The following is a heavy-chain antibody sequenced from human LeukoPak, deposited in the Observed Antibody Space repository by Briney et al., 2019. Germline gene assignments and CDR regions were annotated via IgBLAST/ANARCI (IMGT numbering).Heavy chain of an antibody. V-gene: IGHV3-23*01. CDR3: ARVRGPGFGWFDP. CDR1: GFTFSSYA. Sequence: GWSLRLSCAASGFTFSSYAMSWVRQAPGKGLEWVSGISGSGGSTDYADSVKGRFTISRDNSKNMLYLQMNSLRAEDTAVFYCARVRGPGFGWFDPWGQGTLVTVSS. J-gene: IGHJ5*02. D-gene: IGHD3-10*01. CDR2: ISGSGGST.